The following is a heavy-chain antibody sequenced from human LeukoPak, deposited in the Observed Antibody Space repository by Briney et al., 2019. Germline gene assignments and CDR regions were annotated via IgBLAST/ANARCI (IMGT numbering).Heavy chain of an antibody. J-gene: IGHJ4*02. CDR2: ISTNGDGT. Sequence: GGSLRLSCAASGFTFSTYAMHWVRQGPGKRLEYVAAISTNGDGTYYANSVRGRFTISRDNSKNTLYLQMGSLRAEDMAVYYCARYSGSCYNSWGQGTTVTVSS. D-gene: IGHD2-15*01. CDR1: GFTFSTYA. CDR3: ARYSGSCYNS. V-gene: IGHV3-64*01.